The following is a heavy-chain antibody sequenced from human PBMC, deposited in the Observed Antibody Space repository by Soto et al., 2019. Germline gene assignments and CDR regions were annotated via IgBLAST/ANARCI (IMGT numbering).Heavy chain of an antibody. CDR2: LLAATNKD. Sequence: PGGSLRLSCAASGFTFSTYGFHWVRQAPGKAPEWVAGLLAATNKDYYADSAKGRFTISRDNSKNIFYLQMNSLRDEDTAIYFCAKDDGQGYWGQGTLVTVSS. CDR1: GFTFSTYG. CDR3: AKDDGQGY. J-gene: IGHJ4*02. V-gene: IGHV3-30*18.